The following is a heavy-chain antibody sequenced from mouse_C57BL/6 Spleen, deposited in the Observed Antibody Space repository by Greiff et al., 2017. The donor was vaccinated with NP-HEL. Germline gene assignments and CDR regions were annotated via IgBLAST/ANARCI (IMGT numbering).Heavy chain of an antibody. CDR2: IYPRSGNT. J-gene: IGHJ1*03. CDR1: GYTFTSYG. V-gene: IGHV1-81*01. D-gene: IGHD1-1*01. CDR3: ATHYGSSQCYFDV. Sequence: QVQLQQSGAELARPGASVKLSCKASGYTFTSYGISWVKQRTGQGLEWIVEIYPRSGNTYYNEKFKGKATLTADKSSSTAYMELRSLTSEDSAVYFCATHYGSSQCYFDVWGTGTTVTVSS.